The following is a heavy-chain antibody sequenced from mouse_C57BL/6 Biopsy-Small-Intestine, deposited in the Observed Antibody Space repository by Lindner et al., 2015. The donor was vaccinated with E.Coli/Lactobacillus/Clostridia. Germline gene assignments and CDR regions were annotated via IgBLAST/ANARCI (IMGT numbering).Heavy chain of an antibody. CDR2: IIPIFGKP. J-gene: IGHJ3*01. CDR3: ARDVREAVRSDGFDI. V-gene: IGHV1S14*01. D-gene: IGHD2-3*01. Sequence: SVKVSCKASGGTFSSYAINWVRQAPGQGLEWMGGIIPIFGKPNYAQKFQGRVTITADASTSTAYMDLSSLRSDDTAMYYCARDVREAVRSDGFDIWGQGTMVTVSS. CDR1: GGTFSSYA.